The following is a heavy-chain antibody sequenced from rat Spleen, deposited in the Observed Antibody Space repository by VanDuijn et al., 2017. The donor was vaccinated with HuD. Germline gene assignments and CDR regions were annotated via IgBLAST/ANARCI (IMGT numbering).Heavy chain of an antibody. J-gene: IGHJ2*01. CDR3: ARHAGDDGSYFYY. Sequence: EVQLVETGGGLVQPGRSLKLSCVASGFTFSSYWMYWIRQAPTKGLEWVATISSDGRRNYYRDSVKGRFTISRDSAESTLYLQMDSLRSEDTATYYCARHAGDDGSYFYYWGQGVMVTFS. CDR2: ISSDGRRN. D-gene: IGHD4-2*01. CDR1: GFTFSSYW. V-gene: IGHV5-29*01.